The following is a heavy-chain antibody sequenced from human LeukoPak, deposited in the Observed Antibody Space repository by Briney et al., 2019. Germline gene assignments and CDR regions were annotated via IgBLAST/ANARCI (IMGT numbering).Heavy chain of an antibody. CDR2: IYYSGST. D-gene: IGHD2-2*01. Sequence: SSETLSLTCTVSGGSISSGDYYWSWIRQPPGKGLEWIGYIYYSGSTYYNPSLKSRVTISVDTSKNQFSLKLSSVTAADTAVYYCARAAGYCSSTSCWFYYYGMDVWGQGTTVTVSS. CDR1: GGSISSGDYY. V-gene: IGHV4-30-4*01. CDR3: ARAAGYCSSTSCWFYYYGMDV. J-gene: IGHJ6*02.